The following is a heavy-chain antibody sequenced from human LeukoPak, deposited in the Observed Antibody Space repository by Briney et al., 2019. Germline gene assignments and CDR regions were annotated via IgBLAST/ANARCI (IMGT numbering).Heavy chain of an antibody. V-gene: IGHV3-48*04. CDR3: ARDSGSYRRGAFDI. CDR2: ISSSSSTI. Sequence: PGGSLRLSCAASGFTFSSYSMNWVRQAPGKGLEWVSYISSSSSTIYYADSVKGRFTISRDNAKNSLYLQMNSLRAEDTAVYYCARDSGSYRRGAFDIWGQGTMVTVSS. J-gene: IGHJ3*02. D-gene: IGHD1-26*01. CDR1: GFTFSSYS.